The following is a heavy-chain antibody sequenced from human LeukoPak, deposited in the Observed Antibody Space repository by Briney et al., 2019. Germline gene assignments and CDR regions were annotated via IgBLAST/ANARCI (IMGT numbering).Heavy chain of an antibody. Sequence: PSETLSLTCTVSGGSISPYYWTWVRQPPGKGLEWIGNIYYSGSTDSNPSLKSRVTFSVDTSKNQFSLRLSSVTAADTAMYYCARGQRGLPYWGQGTLVIVSS. CDR1: GGSISPYY. J-gene: IGHJ4*02. D-gene: IGHD3/OR15-3a*01. V-gene: IGHV4-59*01. CDR2: IYYSGST. CDR3: ARGQRGLPY.